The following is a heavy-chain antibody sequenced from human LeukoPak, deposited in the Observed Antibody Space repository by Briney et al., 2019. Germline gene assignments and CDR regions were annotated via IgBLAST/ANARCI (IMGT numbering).Heavy chain of an antibody. Sequence: ASVKVSCKASGYTFTSYYMNWVRQAPGQGLEWMGWMNPNSGNTDYAQKFQGRVTMTRNTSISTAYMELSRLRSDDTAVYYCASLGGDGYCSSISCFGINWFDPWGQGTLVTVSS. D-gene: IGHD2-2*01. V-gene: IGHV1-8*01. J-gene: IGHJ5*02. CDR1: GYTFTSYY. CDR3: ASLGGDGYCSSISCFGINWFDP. CDR2: MNPNSGNT.